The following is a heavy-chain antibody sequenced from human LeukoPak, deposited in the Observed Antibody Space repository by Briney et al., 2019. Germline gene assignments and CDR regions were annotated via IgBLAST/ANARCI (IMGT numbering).Heavy chain of an antibody. V-gene: IGHV3-30*04. CDR3: SSGWLFGY. Sequence: PGRSLRLSCAASGFTFSSYAMRWVRQAPGKGLEWVAFISYDGSNKYYADSVKGRFTISRDNSKNTLYLQMNSLRAEDTAVYYCSSGWLFGYWGQGTLVTVSS. D-gene: IGHD3-10*01. CDR2: ISYDGSNK. CDR1: GFTFSSYA. J-gene: IGHJ4*02.